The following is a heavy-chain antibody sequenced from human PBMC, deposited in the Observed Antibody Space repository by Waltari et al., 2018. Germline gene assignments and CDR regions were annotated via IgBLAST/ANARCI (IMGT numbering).Heavy chain of an antibody. CDR1: GGSISSGSYY. CDR3: ARTFGVVSANYMDV. J-gene: IGHJ6*03. V-gene: IGHV4-61*02. D-gene: IGHD3-3*01. CDR2: IYTSGST. Sequence: QVQLQESGPGLVKPSQTLSLTCTVSGGSISSGSYYWSWIRQPAGKGLEWIGSIYTSGSTNYNPSLKSRVTISVDTSKNQFSLKRSSVTAADTAVYYCARTFGVVSANYMDVWGKGTTVTVSS.